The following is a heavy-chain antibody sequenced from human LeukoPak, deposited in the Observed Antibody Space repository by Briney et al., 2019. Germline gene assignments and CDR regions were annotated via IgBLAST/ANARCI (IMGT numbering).Heavy chain of an antibody. V-gene: IGHV1-8*03. CDR1: GVTFSIYA. CDR3: ARGVTMVRGVIIRSNYYYYMDV. J-gene: IGHJ6*03. D-gene: IGHD3-10*01. Sequence: GGSLRLSCTASGVTFSIYAMRWVRQPPGRGREWVGWNNPKNGGPNYAQKFQGRVTIIRNTSISTAYMELSSLRSEDTAVYYCARGVTMVRGVIIRSNYYYYMDVWGKGTTVTVSS. CDR2: NNPKNGGP.